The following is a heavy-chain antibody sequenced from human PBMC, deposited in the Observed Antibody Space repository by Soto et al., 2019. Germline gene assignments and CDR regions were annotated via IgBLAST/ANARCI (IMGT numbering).Heavy chain of an antibody. V-gene: IGHV1-69*06. Sequence: GASVKVSCKASGGTFSSYAISWVRQAPGQGLEWMGGIIPIFGTANYAQKFQGRVTIAADKSTSTAYMELSSLRSEDTAVYYCARDPFGPSVADDYWGQGXLVTVYS. CDR1: GGTFSSYA. CDR2: IIPIFGTA. CDR3: ARDPFGPSVADDY. J-gene: IGHJ4*02. D-gene: IGHD6-19*01.